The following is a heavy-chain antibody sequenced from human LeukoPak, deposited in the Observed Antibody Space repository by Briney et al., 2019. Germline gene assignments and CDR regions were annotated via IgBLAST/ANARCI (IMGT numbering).Heavy chain of an antibody. J-gene: IGHJ4*02. V-gene: IGHV1-18*04. CDR2: INPNSGNT. CDR3: ARGRDGDYADY. Sequence: ASVKVSCKASGYTFTGYYMHWVRQAPGQGLEWMGWINPNSGNTNYAQKLQGRVTMTTDTSTSTAYMELRSLRSDDTAVYYCARGRDGDYADYWGQGTLVTVSS. D-gene: IGHD4-17*01. CDR1: GYTFTGYY.